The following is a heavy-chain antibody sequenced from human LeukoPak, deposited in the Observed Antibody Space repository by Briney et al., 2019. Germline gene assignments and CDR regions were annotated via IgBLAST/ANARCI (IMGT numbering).Heavy chain of an antibody. CDR1: GFTFSSYG. V-gene: IGHV3-33*01. D-gene: IGHD3-16*01. J-gene: IGHJ3*01. Sequence: PGGSLRLSCAASGFTFSSYGMHWVRQAPGKGLEWVAVIWYDGSNEYYADSVKGRFIISRDNAKNTLFLQMNSLRAEDTAVYSCARVSGGTLDGAFDFWGQGTMVTVSS. CDR3: ARVSGGTLDGAFDF. CDR2: IWYDGSNE.